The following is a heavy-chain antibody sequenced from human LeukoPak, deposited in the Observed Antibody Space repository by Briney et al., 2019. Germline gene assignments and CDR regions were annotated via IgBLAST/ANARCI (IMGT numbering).Heavy chain of an antibody. CDR3: ASDYDSTLSFDY. CDR1: GFTVSSNY. CDR2: IYSGGLT. V-gene: IGHV3-66*01. J-gene: IGHJ4*02. Sequence: GGSLRLSCAASGFTVSSNYMSWVSQAPGNGLEWVSIIYSGGLTYYADSVKGRFTISRDNSKNTLYLQMNSLRAEDTAVYYCASDYDSTLSFDYWGQGTLVTVSS. D-gene: IGHD3-22*01.